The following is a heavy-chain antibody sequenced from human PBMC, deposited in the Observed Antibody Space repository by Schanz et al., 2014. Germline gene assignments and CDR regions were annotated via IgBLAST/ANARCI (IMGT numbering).Heavy chain of an antibody. CDR3: ARDEGRDGYNLAFDV. CDR1: GFTVNTNY. Sequence: EVQLVESGGGLIQPGGSLRLSCAVSGFTVNTNYMSWVRQAPGKGLECISSLYIGGGSTRYADSVKGRFIISRDSSKNTLFLQMNSLRADDTAVYFCARDEGRDGYNLAFDVWGQGTLVTVSS. V-gene: IGHV3-53*01. D-gene: IGHD5-12*01. CDR2: LYIGGGST. J-gene: IGHJ3*01.